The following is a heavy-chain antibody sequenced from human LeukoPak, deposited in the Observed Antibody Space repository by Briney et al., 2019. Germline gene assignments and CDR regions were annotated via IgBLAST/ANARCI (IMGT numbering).Heavy chain of an antibody. Sequence: SETLSLTCTVSGGSISSYYRSLIRQPPGKGLEWIGYIYYGGSTNYNPSLKSRVTISVDTSKNQFSLKLSSVTAADTAVYYCAGTYYYDSSGYYHYSLWGQGTLVTVSS. CDR2: IYYGGST. D-gene: IGHD3-22*01. CDR3: AGTYYYDSSGYYHYSL. J-gene: IGHJ4*02. V-gene: IGHV4-59*01. CDR1: GGSISSYY.